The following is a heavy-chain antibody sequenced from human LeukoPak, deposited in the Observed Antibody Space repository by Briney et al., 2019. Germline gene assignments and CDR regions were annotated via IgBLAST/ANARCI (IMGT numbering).Heavy chain of an antibody. V-gene: IGHV4-59*01. CDR3: ARSRSGYSYDHAAFEI. Sequence: SETLSLTCTVSGDSISTYYWSWIRQPPGKGLEWIAYIDYRGSTTYNPSLRSRVTISVDTSRNQFSLKLYSVTAADTAVYYCARSRSGYSYDHAAFEIWGQGTMVTVSS. CDR2: IDYRGST. D-gene: IGHD5-18*01. J-gene: IGHJ3*02. CDR1: GDSISTYY.